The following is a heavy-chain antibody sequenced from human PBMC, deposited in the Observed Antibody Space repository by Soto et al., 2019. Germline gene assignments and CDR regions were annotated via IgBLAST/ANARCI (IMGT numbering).Heavy chain of an antibody. CDR2: ISYDGSNK. CDR3: AKDLAIAVAGTLGPGDAFDI. Sequence: QVQLVESGGGVVQPGRSLRLSCAASGFTFSSYGMHWVRQAPGKGLEWVAVISYDGSNKYYADSVKGRFTISRDNSKNTRYQQMNSLRAEDTAVYYCAKDLAIAVAGTLGPGDAFDIWGQGTMVTVSS. J-gene: IGHJ3*02. V-gene: IGHV3-30*18. D-gene: IGHD6-19*01. CDR1: GFTFSSYG.